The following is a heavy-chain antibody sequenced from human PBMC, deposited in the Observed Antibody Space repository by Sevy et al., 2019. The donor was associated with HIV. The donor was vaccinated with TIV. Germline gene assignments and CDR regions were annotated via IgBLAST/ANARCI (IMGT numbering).Heavy chain of an antibody. CDR3: VRAVAADGSF. V-gene: IGHV3-7*01. CDR1: GFSLNTYW. J-gene: IGHJ4*02. D-gene: IGHD6-13*01. CDR2: IKQDGSVT. Sequence: GGSLRLSCAASGFSLNTYWMSWVRQAPGKGLEWVANIKQDGSVTCYVDSLKGRFTISRDNARNFLFLQMTSLRAEDTARYYCVRAVAADGSFWGQGTLVTVSS.